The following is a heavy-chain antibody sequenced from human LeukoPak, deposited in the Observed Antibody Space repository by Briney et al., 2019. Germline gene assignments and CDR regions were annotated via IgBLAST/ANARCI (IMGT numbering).Heavy chain of an antibody. D-gene: IGHD3-16*01. CDR2: ISNSGSTI. V-gene: IGHV3-11*01. CDR1: GFTFSDYY. CDR3: ARVGDPYFFAY. Sequence: GGCLRLSCPASGFTFSDYYIGSVRQAPGKGLGWVSYISNSGSTIDYTASVKGGFTIFTANVKDSLYLQMNSLRAEDTAVYYCARVGDPYFFAYWGQGTLVTVSS. J-gene: IGHJ4*02.